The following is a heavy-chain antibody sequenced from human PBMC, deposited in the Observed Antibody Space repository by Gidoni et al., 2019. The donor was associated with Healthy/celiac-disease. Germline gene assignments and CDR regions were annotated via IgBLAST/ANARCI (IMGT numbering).Heavy chain of an antibody. CDR1: GFTFSSYG. D-gene: IGHD7-27*01. Sequence: LSCAASGFTFSSYGMHWVRQAPGKGLEWVAVIWYDGSNKYYADSVKGRFTISRDNSKNTLYLQMNSLRAEDTAVYYCARDLQSGYFDYWGQGTLVTVSS. CDR2: IWYDGSNK. J-gene: IGHJ4*02. V-gene: IGHV3-33*01. CDR3: ARDLQSGYFDY.